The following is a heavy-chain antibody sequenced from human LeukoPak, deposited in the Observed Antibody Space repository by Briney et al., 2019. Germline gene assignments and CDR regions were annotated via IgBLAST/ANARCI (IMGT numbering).Heavy chain of an antibody. Sequence: PSETLSRTGTVSGGSISSYYWSWLRQPPGKGLEWIGYIYYSGSTNYNPSLKSRVTISVDTSKNQFSLKLSSVTAADTAVYYCARDLEYSSSLGYWGQGTLVTVSS. J-gene: IGHJ4*02. CDR3: ARDLEYSSSLGY. D-gene: IGHD6-6*01. V-gene: IGHV4-59*01. CDR2: IYYSGST. CDR1: GGSISSYY.